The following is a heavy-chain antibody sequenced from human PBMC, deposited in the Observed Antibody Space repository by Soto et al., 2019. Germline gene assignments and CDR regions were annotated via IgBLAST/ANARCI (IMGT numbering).Heavy chain of an antibody. CDR1: GFTFSSYW. D-gene: IGHD5-18*01. CDR2: INNDGSSR. V-gene: IGHV3-74*01. CDR3: ARSRYSYEQLDY. Sequence: GGSLRLSCAASGFTFSSYWIHWVRQAPGKGLVWVSHINNDGSSRSYADSVKGRFTISRDSAENTVYLQMNSLSAEDTAVYYCARSRYSYEQLDYWGQGTLVTVSS. J-gene: IGHJ4*02.